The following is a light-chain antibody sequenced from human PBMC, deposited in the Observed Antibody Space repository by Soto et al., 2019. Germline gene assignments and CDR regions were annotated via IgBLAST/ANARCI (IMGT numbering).Light chain of an antibody. Sequence: AIEMTQSPASLSVSVGDRVTITCRASQGIRHDLGWYQQKPGKAPELLIYAASILQTGAPSRFSGSGSGTDFTLTITSLQPEDFAIYYCLQDHSYPRTFGGGTKVEIK. V-gene: IGKV1-6*01. CDR3: LQDHSYPRT. J-gene: IGKJ4*01. CDR1: QGIRHD. CDR2: AAS.